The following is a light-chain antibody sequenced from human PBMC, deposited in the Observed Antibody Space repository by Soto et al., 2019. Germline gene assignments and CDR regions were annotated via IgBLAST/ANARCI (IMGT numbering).Light chain of an antibody. CDR3: SSYAGINNLV. V-gene: IGLV2-8*01. Sequence: QSVLTQPPSASGSPGQSVTISCTGTSSDVGGYNYVSWYQHHPGKAPKLMIYEVSKRPSGVPDRFSGSKSGNTASLTVSGLQAEDEDDYYCSSYAGINNLVFGGGTKLTVL. J-gene: IGLJ2*01. CDR1: SSDVGGYNY. CDR2: EVS.